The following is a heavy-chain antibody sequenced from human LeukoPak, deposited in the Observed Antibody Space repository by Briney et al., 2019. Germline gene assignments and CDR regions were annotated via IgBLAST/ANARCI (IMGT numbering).Heavy chain of an antibody. D-gene: IGHD2-15*01. CDR2: ISHDGSNN. V-gene: IGHV3-30*18. J-gene: IGHJ4*02. CDR1: GFTFSNYG. CDR3: AKVRVGTAHFDY. Sequence: PGGSLRLSCAASGFTFSNYGMHWVRQAPGKGLEWVVVISHDGSNNNYADSVKGRFTISRDNSKNTLYHQMNSLRPEDTAVYYCAKVRVGTAHFDYWGQGTLVTVSS.